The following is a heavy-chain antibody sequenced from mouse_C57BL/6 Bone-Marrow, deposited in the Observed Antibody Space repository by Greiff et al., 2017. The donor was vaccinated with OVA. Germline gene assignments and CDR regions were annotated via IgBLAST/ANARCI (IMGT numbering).Heavy chain of an antibody. V-gene: IGHV1-19*01. Sequence: EVQLQESGPVLVKPGASVKMSCKASGYTFTDYYMNWVKQSHGKSLEWIGVINPYNGGTSYNQTFKGKATLTVDKSSSTAYMELNSLTSEDSAVYNCARKRLRRGFDYWGKGTTLTVSS. CDR1: GYTFTDYY. CDR3: ARKRLRRGFDY. D-gene: IGHD2-4*01. J-gene: IGHJ2*01. CDR2: INPYNGGT.